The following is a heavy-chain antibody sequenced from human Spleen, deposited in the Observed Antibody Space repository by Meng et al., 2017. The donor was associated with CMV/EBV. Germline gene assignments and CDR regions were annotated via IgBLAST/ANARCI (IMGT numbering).Heavy chain of an antibody. CDR3: ASSGWYVLHVTRLSY. Sequence: VRLQQCGAGLLNPSSALSPPCAASVGSVRGYCWSWFRQPPGKGLEWIGEINHSGRTNYNPSLKSRVTISVDTSKNQFSLKLSSVTAADTAVYYCASSGWYVLHVTRLSYWGQGTLVTVSS. J-gene: IGHJ4*02. D-gene: IGHD6-19*01. CDR2: INHSGRT. V-gene: IGHV4-34*02. CDR1: VGSVRGYC.